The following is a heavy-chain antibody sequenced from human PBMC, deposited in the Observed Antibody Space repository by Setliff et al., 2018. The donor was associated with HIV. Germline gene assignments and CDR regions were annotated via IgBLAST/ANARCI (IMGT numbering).Heavy chain of an antibody. CDR2: IVSDGSTT. Sequence: PGGSLRLSCATSGFSFGNLAMSWVRQVPGKGLEWVSRIVSDGSTTIYADSVKGRFTISRDNAKNTLFLQMDSLRAEDTAVYYCMRDPGPSVTWGQGTMVTVSS. J-gene: IGHJ3*01. V-gene: IGHV3-74*01. CDR3: MRDPGPSVT. CDR1: GFSFGNLA. D-gene: IGHD3-16*02.